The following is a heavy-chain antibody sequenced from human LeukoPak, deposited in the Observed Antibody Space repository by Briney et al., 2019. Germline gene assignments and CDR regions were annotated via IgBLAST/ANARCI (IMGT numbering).Heavy chain of an antibody. CDR3: VKDHGAYDLDS. CDR2: IRSDGSTS. CDR1: GFTFSSYS. Sequence: GGSLRLSCAASGFTFSSYSMHWVRQAPGKGLQWVSHIRSDGSTSHCADSVKGRFTISRDNSKNTLYLQMNSLRPEDTAIYFCVKDHGAYDLDSWGQGTLVTVSS. D-gene: IGHD4-17*01. J-gene: IGHJ4*02. V-gene: IGHV3-30*02.